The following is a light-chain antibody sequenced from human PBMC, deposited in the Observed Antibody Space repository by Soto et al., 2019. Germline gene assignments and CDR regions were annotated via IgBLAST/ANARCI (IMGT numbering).Light chain of an antibody. CDR3: QQRSNWPWT. CDR1: QSVSSY. Sequence: EIVLTQSPATLSLSPGERATLSCRASQSVSSYLAWYQQKPGQAPRLLIYDASNRATGIPARFSGRGSGTDFTITISSLEPEDCAVYYCQQRSNWPWTFGQGTKVEIK. V-gene: IGKV3-11*01. CDR2: DAS. J-gene: IGKJ1*01.